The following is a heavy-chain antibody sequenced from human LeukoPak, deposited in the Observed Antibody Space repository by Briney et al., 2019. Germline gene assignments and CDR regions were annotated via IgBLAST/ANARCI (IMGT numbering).Heavy chain of an antibody. J-gene: IGHJ4*02. V-gene: IGHV3-30*04. Sequence: GRSLRLSCAASVFTFSSYAMHRVRQAPRKGLTGVAGISYDGSNKYSADSVKGRFTISRDNSKNTLYLQMNSLRAEDTAVYYCARDYRDIVVVVAATPGYYFDYWGRGTLVTVSS. D-gene: IGHD2-15*01. CDR1: VFTFSSYA. CDR3: ARDYRDIVVVVAATPGYYFDY. CDR2: ISYDGSNK.